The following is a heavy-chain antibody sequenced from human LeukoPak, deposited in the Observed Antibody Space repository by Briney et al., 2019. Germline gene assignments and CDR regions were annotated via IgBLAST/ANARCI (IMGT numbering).Heavy chain of an antibody. V-gene: IGHV3-23*01. D-gene: IGHD3-9*01. Sequence: PGGSLRLSCAASGFTFSSYGMTWVRQAPGKGLEWVSAISGSGGSTYYADSVKGRFTISRDNSKNTLYLQMNSLRAEDTAVYYCAKGYDIWGTIDYWGQGTLVTVSS. CDR2: ISGSGGST. CDR3: AKGYDIWGTIDY. CDR1: GFTFSSYG. J-gene: IGHJ4*02.